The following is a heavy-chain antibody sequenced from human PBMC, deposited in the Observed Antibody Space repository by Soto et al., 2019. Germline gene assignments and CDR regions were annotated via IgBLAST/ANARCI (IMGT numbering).Heavy chain of an antibody. V-gene: IGHV4-30-4*01. Sequence: SETLSLTCTVSGGSIRSGDYYWCWIRQPPGKGLEWIGYIYYSGSTYYNPSLKSRVTISVDTSKNQFSLKLSSVTAADTAVYYCAREGRWGPITFFGSGAPKENNRGQGATLTFSS. CDR2: IYYSGST. CDR3: AREGRWGPITFFGSGAPKENN. D-gene: IGHD3-3*01. CDR1: GGSIRSGDYY. J-gene: IGHJ4*02.